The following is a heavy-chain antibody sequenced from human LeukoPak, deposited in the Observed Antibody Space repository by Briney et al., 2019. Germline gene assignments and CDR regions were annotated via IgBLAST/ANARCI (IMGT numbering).Heavy chain of an antibody. V-gene: IGHV4-61*01. J-gene: IGHJ5*02. Sequence: SETLSLTCTVPGGSVSSGSYYWSWIRQPPGKGLEWIGYIYNSGSTNYNPSLKSRVTISVDTSKNQFSLKLSSVTAADTAVYYCARGNYYDRVGWFYPCGQGTLVTVSS. CDR1: GGSVSSGSYY. CDR2: IYNSGST. CDR3: ARGNYYDRVGWFYP. D-gene: IGHD3-22*01.